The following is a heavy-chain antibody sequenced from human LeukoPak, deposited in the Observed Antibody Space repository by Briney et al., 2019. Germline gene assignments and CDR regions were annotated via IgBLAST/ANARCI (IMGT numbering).Heavy chain of an antibody. V-gene: IGHV4-4*07. J-gene: IGHJ5*02. CDR2: VYNSGRT. CDR3: ARGVVVPAAIIDP. D-gene: IGHD2-2*01. Sequence: SETLSLTCTVSGGSISSYCWSWIRQPAGKGLEWIGRVYNSGRTDYNPSLQSRVTMSVDTSKNHLYLQLSSVTAADTAVYYCARGVVVPAAIIDPWGQGTLVTVSS. CDR1: GGSISSYC.